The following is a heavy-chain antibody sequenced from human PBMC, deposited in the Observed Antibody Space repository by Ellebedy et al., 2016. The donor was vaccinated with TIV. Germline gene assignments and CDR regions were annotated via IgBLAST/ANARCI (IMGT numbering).Heavy chain of an antibody. CDR1: GFTFSSYG. Sequence: GESLKISCAASGFTFSSYGMHWVRQAPGKGLEWVAVIWYDGSNKYYADSVKGRFTISRDNSKNTLYLQMNSLRAEDTAVYYCAREFTVTDFDYWGQGTLVTVSS. CDR3: AREFTVTDFDY. D-gene: IGHD4-17*01. V-gene: IGHV3-33*08. CDR2: IWYDGSNK. J-gene: IGHJ4*02.